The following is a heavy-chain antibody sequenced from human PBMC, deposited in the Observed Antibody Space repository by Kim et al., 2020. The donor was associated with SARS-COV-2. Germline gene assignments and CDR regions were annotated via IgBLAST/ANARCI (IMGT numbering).Heavy chain of an antibody. Sequence: GGSLRLSCTASGFTFGDYAMSWFRQAPGKGLEWVGFIRSKAYGGTTEYAASVKGRFTISRDDSKSIAYLQMNSLKTEDTAVYYCTRDIAAAVVNYYGMDVWGQGTTVTVSS. D-gene: IGHD6-13*01. CDR3: TRDIAAAVVNYYGMDV. V-gene: IGHV3-49*03. CDR2: IRSKAYGGTT. CDR1: GFTFGDYA. J-gene: IGHJ6*02.